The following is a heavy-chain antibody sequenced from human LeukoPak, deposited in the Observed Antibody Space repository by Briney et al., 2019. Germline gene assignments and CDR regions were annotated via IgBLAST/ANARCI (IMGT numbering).Heavy chain of an antibody. CDR1: GYTFTGYY. Sequence: ASVKVSCKASGYTFTGYYMHWVRQATGQGLEWMGWMNPNSGNTGYAQKFQGRVTMTRNTSISTAYMELSSLRSEDTAVYYCARGGTYYDYVWGSYRTNWFDPWGQGTLVTVSS. CDR2: MNPNSGNT. D-gene: IGHD3-16*02. J-gene: IGHJ5*02. V-gene: IGHV1-8*02. CDR3: ARGGTYYDYVWGSYRTNWFDP.